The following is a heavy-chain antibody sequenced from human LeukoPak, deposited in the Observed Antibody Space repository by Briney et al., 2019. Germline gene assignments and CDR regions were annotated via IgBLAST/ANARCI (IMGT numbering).Heavy chain of an antibody. J-gene: IGHJ6*02. Sequence: GGSLRLSCAASGFTFSSSWRHWVRQAPGKGLVWVSRIKSDGSSTTYADSVKGRFTISRDNAKNPLYLQMNSLRAEDTAVYYCARDRSYGMDVWGQGTTVTVSS. CDR2: IKSDGSST. CDR1: GFTFSSSW. V-gene: IGHV3-74*01. CDR3: ARDRSYGMDV.